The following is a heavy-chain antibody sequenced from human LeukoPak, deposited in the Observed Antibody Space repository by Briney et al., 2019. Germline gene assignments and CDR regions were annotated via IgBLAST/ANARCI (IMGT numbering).Heavy chain of an antibody. CDR2: FSAVSTYI. Sequence: GGSLRLSCAASGFTFSSYTIHWVRKAPGKGLEWVSSFSAVSTYIYYADSVKGRFTISRDNVEKSAYLELSGLTAHDTAIYYCARGGIAGRPVYYYYMDVWGKGTTVTVSS. V-gene: IGHV3-21*01. CDR1: GFTFSSYT. J-gene: IGHJ6*03. D-gene: IGHD6-6*01. CDR3: ARGGIAGRPVYYYYMDV.